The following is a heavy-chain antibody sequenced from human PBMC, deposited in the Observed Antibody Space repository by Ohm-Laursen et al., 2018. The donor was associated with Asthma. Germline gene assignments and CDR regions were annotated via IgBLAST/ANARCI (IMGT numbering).Heavy chain of an antibody. CDR1: GFTFSSYA. Sequence: SLRLSCAASGFTFSSYAMSWVRQAPGKGLEWVSGISGSGGSTYYADSVKGRFTISRDNSKNTLYLQMNSLRAEDTAVYYCARAGALGRPFDYWGQGTLVTVSS. CDR2: ISGSGGST. V-gene: IGHV3-23*01. J-gene: IGHJ4*02. CDR3: ARAGALGRPFDY. D-gene: IGHD3-10*01.